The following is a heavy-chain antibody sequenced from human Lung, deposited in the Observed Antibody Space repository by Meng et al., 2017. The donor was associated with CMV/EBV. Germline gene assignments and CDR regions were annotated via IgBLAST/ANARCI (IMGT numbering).Heavy chain of an antibody. CDR1: GFTFMPYN. Sequence: GEXXKISCAASGFTFMPYNMNWVRQAPGKGLEWVSSISGSGQDTYYADSLRGRFTVSRDNRRKALYLLMDALRVEDTAVYYCSIALQTFCGSPGCFGCFPHXGQGXLVTVSS. CDR2: ISGSGQDT. D-gene: IGHD2-2*01. J-gene: IGHJ4*02. CDR3: SIALQTFCGSPGCFGCFPH. V-gene: IGHV3-21*01.